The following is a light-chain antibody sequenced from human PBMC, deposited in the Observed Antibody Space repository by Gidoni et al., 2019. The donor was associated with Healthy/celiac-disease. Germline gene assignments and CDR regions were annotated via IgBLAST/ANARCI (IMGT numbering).Light chain of an antibody. Sequence: QSVLTQPPSVSEAPRQRVIISCSGSSSNIGNNAVNWYQQLPGKAPKLLIYYDDLLPSGVSDRFSGSKSGTSASLAISGLQSEDEADYYWAAWDDSLNGPVFGGGTKLTVL. CDR1: SSNIGNNA. J-gene: IGLJ2*01. CDR3: AAWDDSLNGPV. V-gene: IGLV1-36*01. CDR2: YDD.